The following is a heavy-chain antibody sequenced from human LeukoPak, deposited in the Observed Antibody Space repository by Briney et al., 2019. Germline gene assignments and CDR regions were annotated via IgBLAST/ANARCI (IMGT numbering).Heavy chain of an antibody. Sequence: SETLSLTCAVYGGSFSGYSWSWIRQPPGKGLEWIGEINHSGSTNYNPSPKRRVTISVDASKNQFSLKRSSVSAADTAVYYWARARRWLQSFDYWGQGTLVTVSS. J-gene: IGHJ4*02. D-gene: IGHD5-24*01. CDR3: ARARRWLQSFDY. CDR2: INHSGST. CDR1: GGSFSGYS. V-gene: IGHV4-34*01.